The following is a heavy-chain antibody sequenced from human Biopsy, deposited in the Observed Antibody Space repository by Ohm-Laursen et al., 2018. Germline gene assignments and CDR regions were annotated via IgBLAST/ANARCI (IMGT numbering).Heavy chain of an antibody. V-gene: IGHV1-69*13. Sequence: SVKVSCKASGGTFSSYSITWVRQAPGQGLEWMGGITPIFDINNYAQKFQGRLTITADESTSTAYMELSGLRSEDTAVYYCARGSFWFGGNYYYYGMDVWGQGTTVTVSS. J-gene: IGHJ6*02. CDR2: ITPIFDIN. CDR3: ARGSFWFGGNYYYYGMDV. CDR1: GGTFSSYS. D-gene: IGHD3-10*01.